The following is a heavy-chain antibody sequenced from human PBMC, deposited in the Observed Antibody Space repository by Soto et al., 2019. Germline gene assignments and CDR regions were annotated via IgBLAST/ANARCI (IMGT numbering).Heavy chain of an antibody. V-gene: IGHV3-23*01. Sequence: EVQLLESGGGLVQPGGSLSLSCAASGFTFSSYAMSWVRQAPGKGLEWVSAISGSGGSTYYADSVKGRFTISRDNSKNTLYLQMNSLRAEDTAVYYCAKASNGIAGRGWYFDYWGQGTLVTVSS. CDR2: ISGSGGST. CDR1: GFTFSSYA. D-gene: IGHD6-13*01. J-gene: IGHJ4*02. CDR3: AKASNGIAGRGWYFDY.